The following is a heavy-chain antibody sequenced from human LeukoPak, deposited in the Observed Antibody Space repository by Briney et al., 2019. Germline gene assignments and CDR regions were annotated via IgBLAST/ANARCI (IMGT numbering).Heavy chain of an antibody. D-gene: IGHD2/OR15-2a*01. V-gene: IGHV1-2*04. J-gene: IGHJ4*02. CDR2: INPNSGGT. CDR1: GYTFTGYY. CDR3: ARAQGGDDYLGGFDY. Sequence: ASVKVSCKASGYTFTGYYMHWVRQAPGQGLEWMGWINPNSGGTNYAQKFQGWVTMTRDTSISTAYMELSRLRSDDTAVYYCARAQGGDDYLGGFDYWGQGTLVTVSS.